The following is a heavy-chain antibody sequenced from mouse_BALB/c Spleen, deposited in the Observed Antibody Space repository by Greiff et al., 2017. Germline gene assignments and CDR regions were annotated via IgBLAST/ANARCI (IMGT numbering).Heavy chain of an antibody. Sequence: ESGPGLVKPSQSLSLTCTVTGYSITSDYAWNWIRQFPGNKLESMGYISYSGSTSYNPSLKSRISITRDTSKNQFFLQLNSVTTEDTATYYCARGGRRRAPYYAMDYWGQGTSVTVSS. V-gene: IGHV3-2*02. J-gene: IGHJ4*01. D-gene: IGHD3-3*01. CDR2: ISYSGST. CDR1: GYSITSDYA. CDR3: ARGGRRRAPYYAMDY.